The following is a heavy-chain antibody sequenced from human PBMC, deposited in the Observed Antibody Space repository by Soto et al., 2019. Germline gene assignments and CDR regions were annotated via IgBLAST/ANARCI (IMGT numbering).Heavy chain of an antibody. CDR3: VREGVGPTYGWFDP. CDR1: GYTFTGNY. Sequence: QVQLVQSGAEVKKPGASVKVSCEATGYTFTGNYLHWVRQAPGQGLEWMGWIHPHSGATKYAQKFQGWVTMTRDTSISTAYLDLSSLKSNDTAAYYCVREGVGPTYGWFDPWGQGTLVTVSS. D-gene: IGHD2-8*01. CDR2: IHPHSGAT. J-gene: IGHJ5*02. V-gene: IGHV1-2*04.